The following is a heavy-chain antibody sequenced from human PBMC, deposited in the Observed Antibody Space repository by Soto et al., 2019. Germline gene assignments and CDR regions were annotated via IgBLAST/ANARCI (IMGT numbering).Heavy chain of an antibody. D-gene: IGHD2-2*01. CDR1: GGSISSSNW. Sequence: PSETLSLTCAVSGGSISSSNWWSWVRQPPGKGLEWIGEIYHSGSTNYNPSLKSRVTISVDKSKNQFSLRLSSVTAADTAVYYCARGYYCSSTSCYEDYYYGMDVWGQGTTVTV. V-gene: IGHV4-4*02. J-gene: IGHJ6*02. CDR3: ARGYYCSSTSCYEDYYYGMDV. CDR2: IYHSGST.